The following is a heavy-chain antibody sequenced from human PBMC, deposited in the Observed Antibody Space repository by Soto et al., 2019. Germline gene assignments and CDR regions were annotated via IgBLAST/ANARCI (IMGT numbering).Heavy chain of an antibody. CDR1: GFTFTSYG. J-gene: IGHJ4*02. Sequence: QMHLVESGGGVVQPGRSPTLSCVASGFTFTSYGIHWVRQAPGKGLEWVAVIWYDGSNKYYGDSVKGRFSISRDNSKNTVYLQMNSLRAEDTAVYYCARDRRFLEWLDYWGQGTLVSVSS. V-gene: IGHV3-33*01. CDR3: ARDRRFLEWLDY. CDR2: IWYDGSNK. D-gene: IGHD3-3*01.